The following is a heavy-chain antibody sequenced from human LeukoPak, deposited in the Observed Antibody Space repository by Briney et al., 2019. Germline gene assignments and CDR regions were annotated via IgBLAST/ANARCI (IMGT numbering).Heavy chain of an antibody. J-gene: IGHJ4*02. CDR3: AKYGMTTVTYIDY. V-gene: IGHV3-30*18. Sequence: GGSLRLSCAASGFTFSSYGMHWVRQAPGKGLEWVAVISYDGSNKYYADSVKGRFTISRDNSKNTLYLQMNSLRAEDTAVYYCAKYGMTTVTYIDYWGQGTLVTVSS. D-gene: IGHD4-17*01. CDR2: ISYDGSNK. CDR1: GFTFSSYG.